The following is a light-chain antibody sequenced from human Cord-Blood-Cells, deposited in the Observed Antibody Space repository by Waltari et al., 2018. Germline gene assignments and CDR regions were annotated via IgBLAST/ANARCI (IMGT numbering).Light chain of an antibody. CDR3: QSYDSSHYV. CDR2: GNS. Sequence: QSVLTQPPSVSGAPGQRVTLSCTGSSSNIGAGYDVHWYQQLPGTAPKLLIDGNSNRPSGVPDRFSGSKSGTSASLAITGLQAEDEADYYCQSYDSSHYVFGTGTKVTVL. CDR1: SSNIGAGYD. J-gene: IGLJ1*01. V-gene: IGLV1-40*01.